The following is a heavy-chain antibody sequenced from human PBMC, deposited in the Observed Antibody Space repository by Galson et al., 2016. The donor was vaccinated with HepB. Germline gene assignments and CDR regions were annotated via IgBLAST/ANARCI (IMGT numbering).Heavy chain of an antibody. CDR1: GLSFSNFW. J-gene: IGHJ4*02. V-gene: IGHV3-7*01. CDR3: ARERRGNSGFYYFDY. D-gene: IGHD2/OR15-2a*01. CDR2: IKPDGSAK. Sequence: SLRLSCAASGLSFSNFWMSWVRQAPGKGLEWVANIKPDGSAKDYEDDVKGRLTISRDNVKNSLYLQMNSLRAEDTAVYFCARERRGNSGFYYFDYWDQGTLVTVSS.